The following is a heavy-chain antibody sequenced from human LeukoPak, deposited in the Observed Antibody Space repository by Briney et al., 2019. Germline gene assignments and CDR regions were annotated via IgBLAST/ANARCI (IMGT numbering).Heavy chain of an antibody. Sequence: PGGSLRLSCAASGFTFSIYAMAWVRQAPGKGLEWVSTLSESGGLAYYADSVKGRFTISGDNSKNTLYLQVNSLRAEDTAVYYCAKEGRPNSGGGYFDYWGQGTLVTVSP. CDR3: AKEGRPNSGGGYFDY. CDR2: LSESGGLA. V-gene: IGHV3-23*01. J-gene: IGHJ4*02. D-gene: IGHD4-23*01. CDR1: GFTFSIYA.